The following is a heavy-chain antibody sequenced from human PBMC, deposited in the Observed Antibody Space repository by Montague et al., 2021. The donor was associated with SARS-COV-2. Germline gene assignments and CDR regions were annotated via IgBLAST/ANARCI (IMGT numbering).Heavy chain of an antibody. Sequence: SETLSLTCTVSGGSISSSSYYWGWIRQPPGKGLEWIGGIYYSGTTYYNPSLKSLVTISVDTSKNQSSLKLSSVTAAGTAVYYCARQENSSGWFKTDAFDYWGQGTMVTVSS. D-gene: IGHD6-19*01. J-gene: IGHJ3*01. V-gene: IGHV4-39*01. CDR1: GGSISSSSYY. CDR2: IYYSGTT. CDR3: ARQENSSGWFKTDAFDY.